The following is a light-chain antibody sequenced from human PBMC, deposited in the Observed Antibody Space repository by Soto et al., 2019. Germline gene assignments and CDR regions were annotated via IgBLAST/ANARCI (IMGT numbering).Light chain of an antibody. Sequence: QSALTQPASVSGSPGQSITISCTGTSNDVGGYNYVSWYQQHPGKAPKLMIYDVSNRPPGVSNRFSGSKSGNTASLTISELQAEDEADYYCSSYTSTISLFGGGTQLTVL. J-gene: IGLJ2*01. V-gene: IGLV2-14*03. CDR3: SSYTSTISL. CDR1: SNDVGGYNY. CDR2: DVS.